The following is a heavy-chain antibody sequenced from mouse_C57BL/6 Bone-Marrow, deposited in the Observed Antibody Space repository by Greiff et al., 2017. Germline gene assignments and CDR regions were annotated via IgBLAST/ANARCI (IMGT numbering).Heavy chain of an antibody. CDR1: GFTFSSYA. D-gene: IGHD1-1*01. V-gene: IGHV5-4*01. J-gene: IGHJ3*01. CDR3: AREVCGSSYGFAY. CDR2: ISDGGSYT. Sequence: EVHLVESGGGLVKPGGSLKLSCAASGFTFSSYAMSWVRQTPEKRLEWVATISDGGSYTYYPDNVKGRFTISRDKAKNNLYLQMSHLKSEDTAMYYCAREVCGSSYGFAYWGQGTLVTVSA.